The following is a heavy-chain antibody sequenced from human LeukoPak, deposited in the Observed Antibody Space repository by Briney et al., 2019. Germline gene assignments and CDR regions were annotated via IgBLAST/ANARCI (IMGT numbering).Heavy chain of an antibody. CDR1: GFTFSSYA. CDR3: AKINRGQVAGHVDF. V-gene: IGHV3-23*01. J-gene: IGHJ4*02. Sequence: PGGSLRLSCAASGFTFSSYAMTWVRHSSGKGLDWVSAISGGGGSTYYADSVKGRFTISRDNSKNTLYLHINSLRAEDTALYYCAKINRGQVAGHVDFWGQGTLVSASS. D-gene: IGHD6-19*01. CDR2: ISGGGGST.